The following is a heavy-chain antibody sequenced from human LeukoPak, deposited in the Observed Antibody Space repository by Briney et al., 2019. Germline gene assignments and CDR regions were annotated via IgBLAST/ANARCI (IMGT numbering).Heavy chain of an antibody. V-gene: IGHV1-2*02. J-gene: IGHJ4*02. CDR2: INPNGGTT. CDR1: GYRFTDYY. CDR3: ARTSDYYNYYFDY. Sequence: ASVKVSCKASGYRFTDYYVHWVRQAPGQGLEWMAWINPNGGTTNYAQKFQDRVTVITDTSISTAYMELSNLRSDDTAVYFCARTSDYYNYYFDYWGQGTPVTVSS. D-gene: IGHD1-1*01.